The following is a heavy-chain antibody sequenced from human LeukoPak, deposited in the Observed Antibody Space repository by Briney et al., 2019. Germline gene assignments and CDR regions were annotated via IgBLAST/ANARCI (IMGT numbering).Heavy chain of an antibody. Sequence: GYTXXXXYMHWVRQAPGQGLEWMGWINPNSGGTNYAQKFQGRVTMTRDTSISTAYMELSRLRSDDTAVYYCARVPRGSGSYYTIDYWGQGTLVTVSS. D-gene: IGHD3-10*01. J-gene: IGHJ4*02. CDR2: INPNSGGT. CDR1: GYTXXXXY. V-gene: IGHV1-2*02. CDR3: ARVPRGSGSYYTIDY.